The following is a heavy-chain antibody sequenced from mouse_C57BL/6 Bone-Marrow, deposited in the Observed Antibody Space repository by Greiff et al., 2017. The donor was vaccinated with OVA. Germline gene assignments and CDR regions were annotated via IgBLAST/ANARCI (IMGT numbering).Heavy chain of an antibody. V-gene: IGHV1-7*01. Sequence: QVQLQQSGAELAKPGASVKLSCKASGYTFTSYWMHWVKQRPGQGLEWIGYINPSSGYTKYNQKFKDMATLTADKSSSTAYMQLSSLTYEDSAVYYCASPITTVVDWYFDVWGTGTTVTVSS. CDR3: ASPITTVVDWYFDV. CDR1: GYTFTSYW. J-gene: IGHJ1*03. D-gene: IGHD1-1*01. CDR2: INPSSGYT.